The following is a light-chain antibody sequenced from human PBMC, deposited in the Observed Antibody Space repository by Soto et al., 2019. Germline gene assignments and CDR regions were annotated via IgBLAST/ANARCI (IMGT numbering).Light chain of an antibody. CDR3: QQYIKWPSVT. J-gene: IGKJ5*01. Sequence: EIVMTQSPATLSVSPGESATLSCRASQSVSNNLAWYQRRPGQAPRLLIYGGSTRATEVPVRFSGSGCGTEFTLTISSLQSEDFAIYYCQQYIKWPSVTFGQGTRLDVK. V-gene: IGKV3-15*01. CDR2: GGS. CDR1: QSVSNN.